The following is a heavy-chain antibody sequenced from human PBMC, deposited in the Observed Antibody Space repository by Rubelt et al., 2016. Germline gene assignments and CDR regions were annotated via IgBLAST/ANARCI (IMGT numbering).Heavy chain of an antibody. CDR1: GGSISSGNW. D-gene: IGHD2-2*01. V-gene: IGHV4-4*02. CDR2: IYRSGRT. J-gene: IGHJ5*02. Sequence: QVQLQESGPGLVKPSGTLSLTCAVSGGSISSGNWWSWVRQPPGKGLEWIGEIYRSGRTNYNPSLKSRVTISVDKSKNLFSLKLSSVTAADTAVYYCARIDCSSTSCYFVDPWGQGTLVTVSS. CDR3: ARIDCSSTSCYFVDP.